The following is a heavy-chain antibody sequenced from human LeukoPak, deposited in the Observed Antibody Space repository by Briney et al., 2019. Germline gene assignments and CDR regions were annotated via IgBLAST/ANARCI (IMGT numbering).Heavy chain of an antibody. D-gene: IGHD3-22*01. V-gene: IGHV3-23*01. J-gene: IGHJ4*02. CDR3: AKFKGHYYYDSSGYCDN. CDR2: ISAADGDNT. Sequence: GGSLRLSCAASGLTFRNYAMGWVRQAPGKGLEWVSVISAADGDNTYYADSVKGRFSISRDNSNYTLHLQMNSLRAEDTAVFYCAKFKGHYYYDSSGYCDNWGQGALVTVSS. CDR1: GLTFRNYA.